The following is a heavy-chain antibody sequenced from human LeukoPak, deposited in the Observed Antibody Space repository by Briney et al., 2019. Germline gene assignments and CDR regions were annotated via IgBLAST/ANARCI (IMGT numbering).Heavy chain of an antibody. J-gene: IGHJ5*02. V-gene: IGHV4-38-2*02. CDR2: IYHSGTT. CDR1: GYSISSAYY. D-gene: IGHD2-21*02. CDR3: ARAYCGGDCYNSRGWFDP. Sequence: SETLSLTCTVSGYSISSAYYWVWTRQPPGKGLEWIGTIYHSGTTYYNPSLKSRVAISVDTSKNQFSLKLSSVTAADTAIYYCARAYCGGDCYNSRGWFDPWGQGTLVTVSS.